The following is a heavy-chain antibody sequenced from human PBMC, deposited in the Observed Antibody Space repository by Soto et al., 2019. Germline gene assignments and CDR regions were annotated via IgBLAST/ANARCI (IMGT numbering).Heavy chain of an antibody. CDR3: AREQGAAHQRGAIVRGRNWFDP. J-gene: IGHJ5*02. D-gene: IGHD6-6*01. CDR2: IIPIFGTA. V-gene: IGHV1-69*01. CDR1: GGTFSSYA. Sequence: QVQLVQSGAEVKKPGSSVKVSCKASGGTFSSYAISWVRQAPGQGLEWMGGIIPIFGTANYAQKFQGRVTITADESTSTAYMELSSLRSEDTAVYYCAREQGAAHQRGAIVRGRNWFDPWGQGTLVTVSS.